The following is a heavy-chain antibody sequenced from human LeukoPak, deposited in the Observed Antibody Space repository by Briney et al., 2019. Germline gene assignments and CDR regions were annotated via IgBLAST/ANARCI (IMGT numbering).Heavy chain of an antibody. CDR3: ARCGVAGSYVYGMDV. CDR1: GGSISSGSYY. J-gene: IGHJ6*02. D-gene: IGHD2-15*01. Sequence: SQTLSLTCTVSGGSISSGSYYWSWHRQPAGKGLEWIGRMFTSGSTNYNPSIKSRVSISLDTSKNQFSLKLSSVTAADTALYYCARCGVAGSYVYGMDVWGQGTTVTVS. V-gene: IGHV4-61*02. CDR2: MFTSGST.